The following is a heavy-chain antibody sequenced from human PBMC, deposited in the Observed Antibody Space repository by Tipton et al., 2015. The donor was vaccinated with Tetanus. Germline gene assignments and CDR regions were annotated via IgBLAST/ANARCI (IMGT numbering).Heavy chain of an antibody. CDR1: GDSISSFY. D-gene: IGHD6-13*01. CDR2: IYTSGST. V-gene: IGHV4-4*07. CDR3: AKEADREGGSTWYTGNLDS. J-gene: IGHJ4*02. Sequence: GLVKPSETLSLSCSVSGDSISSFYWTWIRQPAGKGLEWIGRIYTSGSTNYNPSLKSRVIMSVDTSRRQFSLKLNSVTAADTAVYYCAKEADREGGSTWYTGNLDSWGQGTQVTVSS.